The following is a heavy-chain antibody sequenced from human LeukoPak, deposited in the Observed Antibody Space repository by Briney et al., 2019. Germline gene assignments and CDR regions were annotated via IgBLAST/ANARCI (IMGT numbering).Heavy chain of an antibody. V-gene: IGHV5-51*01. CDR2: IYPGDSDT. Sequence: GESLKISCKGSGYSFSSYWIDWVRQMPGKGLEWMGIIYPGDSDTRYSPSFQGQVTISADKSISTAHLQWSSLKASDTAIYYCARRVFSSSWYYFDFWGQGTLVTVSS. CDR1: GYSFSSYW. CDR3: ARRVFSSSWYYFDF. J-gene: IGHJ4*02. D-gene: IGHD6-13*01.